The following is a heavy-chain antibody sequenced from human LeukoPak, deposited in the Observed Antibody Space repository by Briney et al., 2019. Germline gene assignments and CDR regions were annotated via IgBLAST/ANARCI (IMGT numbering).Heavy chain of an antibody. J-gene: IGHJ4*02. CDR3: ARDPDYGDPY. V-gene: IGHV3-11*01. D-gene: IGHD4/OR15-4a*01. CDR2: ITSSRTTT. Sequence: PGGSLRLSCSASGFSFSDSYMSWFRLSAEKGLEWIAYITSSRTTTEYADSVKGRFTISRVNAKNSLYLQMNSLRPEDTAVYYCARDPDYGDPYWGQGTLVTVPS. CDR1: GFSFSDSY.